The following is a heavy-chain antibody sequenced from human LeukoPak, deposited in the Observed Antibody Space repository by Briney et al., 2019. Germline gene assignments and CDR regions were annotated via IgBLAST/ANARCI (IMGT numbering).Heavy chain of an antibody. CDR2: IRKKAHDWTP. CDR3: TRAGGYDNYLDY. J-gene: IGHJ4*02. D-gene: IGHD5-12*01. V-gene: IGHV3-49*04. CDR1: GFTFGDYG. Sequence: PGRSLRLSCTTSGFTFGDYGFNWVRQAPGKGLEWVGFIRKKAHDWTPQYAPFVQGRFTISRDDSKGIAYLEMNSLKTEDTAVYYCTRAGGYDNYLDYWGQGTPVTVSS.